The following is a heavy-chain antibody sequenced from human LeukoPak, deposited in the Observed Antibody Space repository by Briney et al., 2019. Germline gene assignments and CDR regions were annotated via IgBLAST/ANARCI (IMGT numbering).Heavy chain of an antibody. J-gene: IGHJ6*02. D-gene: IGHD5-18*01. Sequence: PGGSLRLSCAASGVTVSSNYMSWVRQAPGKGLEWVSVIYSGGSAYYADSVKGRFTISRDNSKNTLYLQMNSLRAEDTAVYYCARVRVDTAMVYNYYYYGMDVWGQGTTVTVSS. CDR3: ARVRVDTAMVYNYYYYGMDV. CDR1: GVTVSSNY. CDR2: IYSGGSA. V-gene: IGHV3-53*01.